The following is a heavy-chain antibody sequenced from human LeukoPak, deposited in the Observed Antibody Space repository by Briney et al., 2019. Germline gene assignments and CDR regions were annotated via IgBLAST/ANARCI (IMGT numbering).Heavy chain of an antibody. CDR3: VRREGDF. V-gene: IGHV3-11*03. J-gene: IGHJ4*02. CDR2: ISTSSTYT. Sequence: GGSLRLSCAASGFSFSDHNMSWIRQAPGKGLEWVSYISTSSTYTSYADSVKGRFTISRDNAKNSLHLHMNSLRVEDTAVYYCVRREGDFWGQGTLVTVSS. D-gene: IGHD1-1*01. CDR1: GFSFSDHN.